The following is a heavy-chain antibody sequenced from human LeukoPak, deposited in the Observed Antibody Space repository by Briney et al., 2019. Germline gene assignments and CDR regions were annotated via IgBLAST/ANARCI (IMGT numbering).Heavy chain of an antibody. D-gene: IGHD3-10*01. CDR2: INHSGST. J-gene: IGHJ4*01. CDR3: ARGLGSGSYYGYFDY. Sequence: SETLSPTCAVYGGSFSGYYWSWIRQPPGKGLEWIGEINHSGSTNYNPSLKSRVTISVDTSKNQFSLKLSSVTAADTAVYYCARGLGSGSYYGYFDYWGHGTLVTVSS. CDR1: GGSFSGYY. V-gene: IGHV4-34*01.